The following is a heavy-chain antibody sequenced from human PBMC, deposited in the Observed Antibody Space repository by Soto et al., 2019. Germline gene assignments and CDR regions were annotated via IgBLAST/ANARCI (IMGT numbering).Heavy chain of an antibody. CDR2: INPSGGST. J-gene: IGHJ3*01. CDR3: ARASPVVVVAVHYHDAFDL. D-gene: IGHD2-15*01. CDR1: GYTFTSYY. V-gene: IGHV1-46*03. Sequence: QVQLVQSGAEVKKPGASVKVSCKASGYTFTSYYMHWVRQAPGQGLEWMGIINPSGGSTSYAQKFQGRVTMTRVTSTSTVYMELSSLRSEDTAVYYCARASPVVVVAVHYHDAFDLWGQGTMVTVSS.